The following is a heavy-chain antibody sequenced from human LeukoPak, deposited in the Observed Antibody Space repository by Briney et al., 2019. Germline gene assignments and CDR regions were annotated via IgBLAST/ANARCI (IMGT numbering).Heavy chain of an antibody. V-gene: IGHV3-33*01. J-gene: IGHJ4*02. CDR3: SRGIDGYDSIVDY. CDR2: LWYDGSNK. Sequence: GGSLRLSCAASGFTLSSYAMHWVRQAPGKGLEWVAVLWYDGSNKYYADSVKGRFTISRDNSKNTLYLQMNSLRVEDTAVYYCSRGIDGYDSIVDYWGQGTLVTVSS. D-gene: IGHD5-24*01. CDR1: GFTLSSYA.